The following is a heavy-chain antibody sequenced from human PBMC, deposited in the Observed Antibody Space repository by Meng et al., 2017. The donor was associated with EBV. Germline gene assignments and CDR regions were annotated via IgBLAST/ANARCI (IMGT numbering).Heavy chain of an antibody. J-gene: IGHJ4*02. CDR1: GYTCASEA. Sequence: QGQVGQSGSERKSPGASVNVSGRAYGYTCASEAMKSVRQAPGQVLECMGWINTNTGNPTYAQCFTGLFVFSLVTSVSAAYLQLGGLKAEDTAVYYCARDILYVWGQGTLVTVSS. CDR2: INTNTGNP. V-gene: IGHV7-4-1*01. CDR3: ARDILYV. D-gene: IGHD3-9*01.